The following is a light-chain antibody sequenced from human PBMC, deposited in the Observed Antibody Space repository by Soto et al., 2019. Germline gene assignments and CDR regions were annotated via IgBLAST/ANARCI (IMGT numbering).Light chain of an antibody. Sequence: EIVLTQSPATLSLSPGERATLSCRASQSVSNYLAWYQQKPGQAPRLLINDASNRATGIPARFSGSGSGTDFTLTISSLQSEDSAIYYCQQYKNWPWTFGQGTKVDIK. V-gene: IGKV3-11*01. CDR2: DAS. CDR3: QQYKNWPWT. J-gene: IGKJ1*01. CDR1: QSVSNY.